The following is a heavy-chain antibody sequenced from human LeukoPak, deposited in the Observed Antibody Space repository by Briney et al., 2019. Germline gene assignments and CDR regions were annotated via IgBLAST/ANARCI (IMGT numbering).Heavy chain of an antibody. CDR1: GFTFSSYG. D-gene: IGHD3-10*01. Sequence: GGSLRLSCAASGFTFSSYGMHWVRQAPGKGLEWVAFISYDGSNKYYADSVKGRFTISRDNSKNTLYLQMNSLRAEDTAVYYCAKDVVRGVMRYYFDYWGQGTLVTVSS. CDR2: ISYDGSNK. V-gene: IGHV3-30*18. J-gene: IGHJ4*02. CDR3: AKDVVRGVMRYYFDY.